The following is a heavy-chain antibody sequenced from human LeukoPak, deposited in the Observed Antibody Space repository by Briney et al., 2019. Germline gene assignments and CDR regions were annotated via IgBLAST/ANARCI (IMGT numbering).Heavy chain of an antibody. J-gene: IGHJ6*02. CDR1: GFTVSSSY. Sequence: PGGSLRLSCAASGFTVSSSYMSWVRQAPGKGLEWVSVIYSGGSTYYADSVKGRFTISRDNSKNTLYLQMNSLRAEDTAVYYCARYRTQTQSEIYYYYGMDVWGQGTTVTVSS. CDR2: IYSGGST. CDR3: ARYRTQTQSEIYYYYGMDV. V-gene: IGHV3-66*01. D-gene: IGHD3-16*02.